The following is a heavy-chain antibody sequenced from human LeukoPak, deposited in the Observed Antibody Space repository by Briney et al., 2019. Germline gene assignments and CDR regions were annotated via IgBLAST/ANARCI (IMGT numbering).Heavy chain of an antibody. CDR2: MTTSGNIK. CDR3: ARLTYRMMLESLSPDPYYYIDI. Sequence: GSLRLSCAASGLTLSDDYMTWVRQAPGKGLESVLIMTTSGNIKSSADSVKGRSTISRDNANNILHLQMNSLRAEDTGVYYYARLTYRMMLESLSPDPYYYIDIWGNGTTVTVSS. CDR1: GLTLSDDY. D-gene: IGHD3-16*01. V-gene: IGHV3-69-1*02. J-gene: IGHJ6*03.